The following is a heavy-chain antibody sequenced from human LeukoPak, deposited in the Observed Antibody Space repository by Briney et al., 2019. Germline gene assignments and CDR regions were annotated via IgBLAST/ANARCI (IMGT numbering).Heavy chain of an antibody. CDR3: ARRGTSESGGDAFDI. V-gene: IGHV4-34*01. J-gene: IGHJ3*02. CDR2: INHSGST. CDR1: GGSFSGYY. Sequence: SETLSLTCAVYGGSFSGYYWSWIRQPPGKGLEWIGEINHSGSTNYNPSLKSRVTISVDTSKNQFSLKLSSVTAADTAVYYCARRGTSESGGDAFDIWGQGTMVTVSS. D-gene: IGHD1-26*01.